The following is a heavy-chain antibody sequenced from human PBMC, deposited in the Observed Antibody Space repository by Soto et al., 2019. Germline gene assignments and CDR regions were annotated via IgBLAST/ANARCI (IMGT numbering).Heavy chain of an antibody. Sequence: SCKASGGTFSSYAISWERQAPGQGLEWMGGIIPIFGTANYAQKFQGRVTITADESTSTAYMELSSLRSEDTAVYYCARVYSSGWYLGDWFDPWGQGTLVTDSS. V-gene: IGHV1-69*01. J-gene: IGHJ5*02. CDR3: ARVYSSGWYLGDWFDP. CDR1: GGTFSSYA. CDR2: IIPIFGTA. D-gene: IGHD6-19*01.